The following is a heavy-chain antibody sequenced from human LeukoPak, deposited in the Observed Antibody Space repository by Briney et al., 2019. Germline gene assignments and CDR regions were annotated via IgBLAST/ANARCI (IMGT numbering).Heavy chain of an antibody. J-gene: IGHJ4*02. CDR3: ARFREGTTHFDY. V-gene: IGHV3-20*04. D-gene: IGHD1-7*01. CDR2: INWNGGST. Sequence: PGGSLRLSCAASGFPFDDYGMTWVRQAPGKGLEWVSGINWNGGSTGYGDSVKGRFTISRDNTKNSLYLQMNSLRAEDTALFYCARFREGTTHFDYWGQGTLVTVSS. CDR1: GFPFDDYG.